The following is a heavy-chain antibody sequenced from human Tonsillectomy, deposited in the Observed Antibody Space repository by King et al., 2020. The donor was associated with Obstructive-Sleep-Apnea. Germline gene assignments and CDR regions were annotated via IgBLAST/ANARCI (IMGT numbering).Heavy chain of an antibody. J-gene: IGHJ4*02. CDR3: AKAPSPLEYYFDY. CDR1: GFTFSSYS. Sequence: VQLVESGGGLVQPGGSLRLSCAASGFTFSSYSMSWVRQAPGKGLEWDSAISGRGGSTYYADSVKGRLPISRDNSKTTLYLQMNSLRAEETAVYYCAKAPSPLEYYFDYWGQGTLVTVSS. CDR2: ISGRGGST. D-gene: IGHD3-16*02. V-gene: IGHV3-23*04.